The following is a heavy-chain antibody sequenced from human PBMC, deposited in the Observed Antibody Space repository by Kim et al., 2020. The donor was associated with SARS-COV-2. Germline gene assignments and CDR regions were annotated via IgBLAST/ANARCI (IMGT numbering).Heavy chain of an antibody. J-gene: IGHJ4*02. Sequence: SEVSLKSRITISPDTSKNQFSLQLNSVTPEDSAIYYCARDRQRAGTGVDFWGQGTLVTV. CDR3: ARDRQRAGTGVDF. D-gene: IGHD6-19*01. V-gene: IGHV6-1*01.